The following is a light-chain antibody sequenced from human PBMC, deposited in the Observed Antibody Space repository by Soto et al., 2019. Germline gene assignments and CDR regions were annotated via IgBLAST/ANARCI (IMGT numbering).Light chain of an antibody. J-gene: IGKJ1*01. CDR3: MQALQTPT. CDR2: LGS. Sequence: DILMTAPPLSPPVTPGEPVFISCRYSQSFLHSNGYNYLDWYLQKPGQSPQRLIYLGSNRSSGVPDRISGSGSGTDFTLKISRVEADDVCVYYCMQALQTPTFGQGAKVDIK. CDR1: QSFLHSNGYNY. V-gene: IGKV2-28*01.